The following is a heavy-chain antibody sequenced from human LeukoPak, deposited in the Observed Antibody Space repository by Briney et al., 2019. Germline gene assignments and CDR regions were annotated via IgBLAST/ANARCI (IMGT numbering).Heavy chain of an antibody. CDR1: GYTFTGYY. D-gene: IGHD5-12*01. Sequence: ASVKVSCKASGYTFTGYYMHWVRQAPGQGLEWMGWINPSSGGTNYAQKFQGRVTMTRDTSISTAYMELSRLRSDDTAVYYCARDLGGHAGRPLDYWGQGTLVTVSS. CDR3: ARDLGGHAGRPLDY. CDR2: INPSSGGT. J-gene: IGHJ4*02. V-gene: IGHV1-2*02.